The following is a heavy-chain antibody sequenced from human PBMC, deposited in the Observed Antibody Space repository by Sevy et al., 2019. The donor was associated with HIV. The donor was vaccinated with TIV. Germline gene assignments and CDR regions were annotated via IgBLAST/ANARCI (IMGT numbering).Heavy chain of an antibody. J-gene: IGHJ4*02. D-gene: IGHD2-8*01. V-gene: IGHV3-23*01. CDR2: LSFGCGEI. CDR1: GFTFSKYS. Sequence: GGSLRLSCAASGFTFSKYSMSWVRQPPGKGLEWVSTLSFGCGEINYADSVKGRFTISRDNSKNSLYLQMNNLRVEDTAVYYCAREGCTKPHDYWGQGTLVTVSS. CDR3: AREGCTKPHDY.